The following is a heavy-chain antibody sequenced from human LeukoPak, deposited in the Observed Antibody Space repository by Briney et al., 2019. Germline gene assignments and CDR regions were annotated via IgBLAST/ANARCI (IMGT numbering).Heavy chain of an antibody. D-gene: IGHD1-26*01. V-gene: IGHV4-31*03. CDR1: GGSISSGGYY. J-gene: IGHJ4*02. CDR2: IYHTGIT. Sequence: TLSLTCTVSGGSISSGGYYWNWIRHHPGKGLEWIGYIYHTGITYYNPSLKSRVTISVDTSKNQFSLKLSSVSVADTAVYYCARDRRGGATVDYWGQGTLVTVSS. CDR3: ARDRRGGATVDY.